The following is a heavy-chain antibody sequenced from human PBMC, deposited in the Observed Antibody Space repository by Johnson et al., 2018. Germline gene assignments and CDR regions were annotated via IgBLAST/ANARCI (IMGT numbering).Heavy chain of an antibody. D-gene: IGHD3-22*01. Sequence: VQLLETGGGVVQPGRSLRLSCAASGFTFSSYAMHWVRQAPGKGLEWVAVISYDGSNKYYADSVKGRFTISRDNSKNTLYLQMNSLRAEDTAVYYWARERDYYDSSGYYSEYFQHWGQGTLVTVSS. CDR2: ISYDGSNK. CDR3: ARERDYYDSSGYYSEYFQH. J-gene: IGHJ1*01. V-gene: IGHV3-30-3*01. CDR1: GFTFSSYA.